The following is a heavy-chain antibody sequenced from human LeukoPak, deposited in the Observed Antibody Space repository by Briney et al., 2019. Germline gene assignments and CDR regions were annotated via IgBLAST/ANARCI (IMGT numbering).Heavy chain of an antibody. D-gene: IGHD2-2*01. Sequence: PSETLSLTCAVYGGSFSGYYWSWIRQPPGKGLEWIGEINHSGSTNYNPSLKSRVTISVDTSKNQFSLKLSSVTAADTAVYYCASRSLGYCSSTSCLGGYWGQGTLVTVSS. CDR3: ASRSLGYCSSTSCLGGY. CDR1: GGSFSGYY. CDR2: INHSGST. V-gene: IGHV4-34*01. J-gene: IGHJ4*02.